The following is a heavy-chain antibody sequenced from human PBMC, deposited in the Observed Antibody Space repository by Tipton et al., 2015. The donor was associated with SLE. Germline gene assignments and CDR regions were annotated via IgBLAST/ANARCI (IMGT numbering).Heavy chain of an antibody. J-gene: IGHJ4*02. Sequence: SLRLSCATSGFIFSNYWMTWVRQAPGKGLEWVANIKEDGSEIKYVDSVKGRFTISRDNAKNSVYLQMNSLRTEDTAVYFCGRDSTGYRPLDYWGQGTLVSVSS. CDR3: GRDSTGYRPLDY. CDR2: IKEDGSEI. V-gene: IGHV3-7*01. CDR1: GFIFSNYW. D-gene: IGHD3-9*01.